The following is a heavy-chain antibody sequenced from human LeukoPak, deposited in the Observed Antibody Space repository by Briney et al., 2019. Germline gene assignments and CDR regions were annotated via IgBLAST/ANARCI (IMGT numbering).Heavy chain of an antibody. CDR3: ARGLGYYDYVWGSYRPNEYYFDY. Sequence: SETLSLTCAVYGGSFSGYYWSWIRQPPGKGLEWIGEINHSGSTNYNPSLKSRVTISVDTSRNQFSLKLSSVTAADTAVYYCARGLGYYDYVWGSYRPNEYYFDYWGQGTLVTVSS. CDR1: GGSFSGYY. D-gene: IGHD3-16*02. V-gene: IGHV4-34*01. CDR2: INHSGST. J-gene: IGHJ4*02.